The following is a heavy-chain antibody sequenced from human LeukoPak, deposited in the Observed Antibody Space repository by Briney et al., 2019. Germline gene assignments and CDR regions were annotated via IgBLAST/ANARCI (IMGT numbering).Heavy chain of an antibody. J-gene: IGHJ4*02. V-gene: IGHV3-30*02. Sequence: PGGSLRLSCAASGFTFSNYWMSWVRQAPGKGLEWVAFIRYDGSNKYYADSVKGRFTISRDNSKNTLYLQMNSLRAEDTAVYYCAKDRDSSTWDLDYWGQGTLVTVSS. CDR2: IRYDGSNK. CDR3: AKDRDSSTWDLDY. D-gene: IGHD6-13*01. CDR1: GFTFSNYW.